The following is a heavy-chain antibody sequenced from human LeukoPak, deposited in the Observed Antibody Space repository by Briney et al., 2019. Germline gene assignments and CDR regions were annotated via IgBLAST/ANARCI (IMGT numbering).Heavy chain of an antibody. CDR2: IYYSGST. CDR3: ARAVAVPINWFDP. Sequence: PSETLSLTCTVSGGSISSYYWSWIRQPPGKGLEWIGYIYYSGSTSYNPPLKSRVTISVDTSKNQFSLKLSSVTAADTAVYYCARAVAVPINWFDPWGQGTLVTVSS. D-gene: IGHD6-19*01. J-gene: IGHJ5*02. V-gene: IGHV4-59*01. CDR1: GGSISSYY.